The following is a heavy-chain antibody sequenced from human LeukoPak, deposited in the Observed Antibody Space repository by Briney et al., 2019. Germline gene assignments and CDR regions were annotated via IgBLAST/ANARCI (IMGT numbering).Heavy chain of an antibody. J-gene: IGHJ2*01. CDR2: FYHSGST. Sequence: SETLSLTCTVSGYSISSGYYWGWIRQPPGKGLEWVGSFYHSGSTYYNPSLKSRVTISVDTSKNQFSLKLSSVTAADTAVYYCARDSSGYYYVGWYFDLWGRGTLVTVSS. V-gene: IGHV4-38-2*02. D-gene: IGHD3-22*01. CDR3: ARDSSGYYYVGWYFDL. CDR1: GYSISSGYY.